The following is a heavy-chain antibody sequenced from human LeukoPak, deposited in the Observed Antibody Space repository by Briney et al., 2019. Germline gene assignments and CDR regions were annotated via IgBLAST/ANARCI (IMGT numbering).Heavy chain of an antibody. Sequence: PSETLSLTCTVSRGSISGYYWSWIRQSPGKGLEWIGYIYYSGSTNYNPSLKSRVTMSVDTSKNQFSLKLSSVTAADTAVYYCARTYYYDSSGYYHGAFDIWGQGTMVTVSS. J-gene: IGHJ3*02. D-gene: IGHD3-22*01. CDR1: RGSISGYY. CDR2: IYYSGST. V-gene: IGHV4-59*12. CDR3: ARTYYYDSSGYYHGAFDI.